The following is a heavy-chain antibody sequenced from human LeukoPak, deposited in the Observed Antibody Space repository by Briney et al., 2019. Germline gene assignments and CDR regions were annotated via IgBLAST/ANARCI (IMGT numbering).Heavy chain of an antibody. CDR3: ARARYLYYYDSSGYPARGAFDI. CDR2: IYYSGST. J-gene: IGHJ3*02. CDR1: GGSINSSNYY. D-gene: IGHD3-22*01. V-gene: IGHV4-39*07. Sequence: SETLSLTCIVSGGSINSSNYYWGWIRQPPGKGLEWIGSIYYSGSTYYNPSLKSRVTISVDTSKNQFSLKLSSVTAADTAVYYCARARYLYYYDSSGYPARGAFDIWGQGIMVTVSS.